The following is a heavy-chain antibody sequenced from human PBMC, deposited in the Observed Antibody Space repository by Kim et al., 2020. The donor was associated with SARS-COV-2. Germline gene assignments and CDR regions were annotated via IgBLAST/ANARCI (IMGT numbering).Heavy chain of an antibody. CDR1: GFTFSSYW. D-gene: IGHD7-27*01. V-gene: IGHV3-7*01. CDR3: ARDQGGWGFRPDDYYYGMDV. Sequence: GGSLRLSCAASGFTFSSYWMSWVRQAPGKGLEWVANIKQDGSEKYYVDSVKGRFTISRDNAKNSLYLQMNSLRAEDTAVYYCARDQGGWGFRPDDYYYGMDVWGQGPTVTVSS. J-gene: IGHJ6*02. CDR2: IKQDGSEK.